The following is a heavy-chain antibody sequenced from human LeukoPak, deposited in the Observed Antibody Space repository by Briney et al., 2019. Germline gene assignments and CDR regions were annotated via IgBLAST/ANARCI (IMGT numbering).Heavy chain of an antibody. CDR2: INPNSGGT. CDR3: ARTEYDAFDI. CDR1: GYTFTGYY. D-gene: IGHD2/OR15-2a*01. J-gene: IGHJ3*02. Sequence: ASVKVSCKASGYTFTGYYMHWVRQAPGQGLEWMGWINPNSGGTNYAQKFQGWVTMTRDTSISTAYMQLNRLRSEDTAVYYCARTEYDAFDIWGQGTMVTVSS. V-gene: IGHV1-2*04.